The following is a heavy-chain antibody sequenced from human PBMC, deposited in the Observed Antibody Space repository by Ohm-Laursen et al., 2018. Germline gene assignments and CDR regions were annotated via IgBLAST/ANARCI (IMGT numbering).Heavy chain of an antibody. CDR2: ISEDGNNK. V-gene: IGHV3-30*18. J-gene: IGHJ4*02. CDR3: AKGGHWNYHYFDS. CDR1: GITFSRYG. Sequence: SLRLSCAASGITFSRYGMHWVRQAPGKGLEWVAVISEDGNNKNYGDSVKGRFDISRDNSKDTLYLQMSRLIPEDTAVYYCAKGGHWNYHYFDSWGQGTLVTVSS. D-gene: IGHD1-7*01.